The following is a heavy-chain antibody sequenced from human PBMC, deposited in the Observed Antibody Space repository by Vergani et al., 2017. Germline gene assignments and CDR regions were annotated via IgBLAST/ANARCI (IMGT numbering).Heavy chain of an antibody. CDR2: IRYDGSNK. D-gene: IGHD3-10*01. V-gene: IGHV3-30*02. Sequence: QVQLVESGGGVVQPGGSLRLSCAASGFTFSSYGMHWVRQAPGKGLEWVAFIRYDGSNKYYADSVKGRFTISRDNSKNTLYLQMNSLRAEDTAVYYCARHGGSGNYYQLFDSWGQGTLVIVSS. J-gene: IGHJ4*02. CDR1: GFTFSSYG. CDR3: ARHGGSGNYYQLFDS.